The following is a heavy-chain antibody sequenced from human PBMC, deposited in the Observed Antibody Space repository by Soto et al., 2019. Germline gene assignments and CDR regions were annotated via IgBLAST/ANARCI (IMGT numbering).Heavy chain of an antibody. CDR3: ASGGSSLNFDS. CDR1: GFTFRSYW. J-gene: IGHJ4*02. V-gene: IGHV3-74*01. Sequence: EVQLVESGGGLVQPGGSLRLSCAASGFTFRSYWMQWVRQAPGKGLVWVSWINSDGSSTSYADSVKGRFNISRDNAKNTLYLKMKSLRAEATAVYYCASGGSSLNFDSWGQGTLVTVSS. CDR2: INSDGSST. D-gene: IGHD6-6*01.